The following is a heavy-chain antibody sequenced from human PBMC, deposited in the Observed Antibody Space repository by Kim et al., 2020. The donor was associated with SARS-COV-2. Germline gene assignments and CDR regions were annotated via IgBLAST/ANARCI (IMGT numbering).Heavy chain of an antibody. CDR1: GFTFSSYS. V-gene: IGHV3-21*01. J-gene: IGHJ4*02. Sequence: GGSLRLSCGASGFTFSSYSMNWVRQAPGKGLEWVSSISSSSSYIYYADSVKGRFTISRDNAKNSLYLQMNSLRAEDTAVYYCARDSGGGSGSYYGGYYFDYWGQGTLVTVSS. CDR3: ARDSGGGSGSYYGGYYFDY. CDR2: ISSSSSYI. D-gene: IGHD3-10*01.